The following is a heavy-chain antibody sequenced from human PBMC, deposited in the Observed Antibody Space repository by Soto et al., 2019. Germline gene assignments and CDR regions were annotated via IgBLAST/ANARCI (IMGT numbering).Heavy chain of an antibody. Sequence: EVQLLESGGGLVQPGGSLRLSCAASGFTFSSYAMSWVRQAPGKGLEWVSAISGSGGNTYYADSVKGRFTISRDNSRNTLHLQTNSLRAEDTAVYYCAKDREVTTFDYWGQGTLVTVSS. J-gene: IGHJ4*02. V-gene: IGHV3-23*01. CDR2: ISGSGGNT. D-gene: IGHD4-4*01. CDR1: GFTFSSYA. CDR3: AKDREVTTFDY.